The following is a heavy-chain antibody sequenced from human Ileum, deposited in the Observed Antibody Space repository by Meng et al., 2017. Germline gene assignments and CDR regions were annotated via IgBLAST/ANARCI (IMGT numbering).Heavy chain of an antibody. J-gene: IGHJ4*02. Sequence: SETLSLTCTVSGVSISRSYWSWIRQPPGRGLEYISYIYHSGSTNSNTSLKSRVNILIDTSKNQFFLNLSAVNAADTAVYYCARGAHGRDHWVQGTLVTVSS. CDR3: ARGAHGRDH. D-gene: IGHD3-16*01. CDR1: GVSISRSY. V-gene: IGHV4-59*01. CDR2: IYHSGST.